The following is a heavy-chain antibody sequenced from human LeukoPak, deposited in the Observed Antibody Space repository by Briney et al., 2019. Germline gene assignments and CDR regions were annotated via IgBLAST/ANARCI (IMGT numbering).Heavy chain of an antibody. J-gene: IGHJ5*02. CDR1: GFTFSNYP. CDR3: TRDITDSSGITWFDP. CDR2: ISYDGSNK. V-gene: IGHV3-30-3*01. D-gene: IGHD3-22*01. Sequence: GGSLRLSCAASGFTFSNYPMHWVRQAPGKGLEWVAVISYDGSNKYYADSVKGRFTISRDNSKNTLFLQMNSLRAEDTAVYYCTRDITDSSGITWFDPWGQGTLVTVSS.